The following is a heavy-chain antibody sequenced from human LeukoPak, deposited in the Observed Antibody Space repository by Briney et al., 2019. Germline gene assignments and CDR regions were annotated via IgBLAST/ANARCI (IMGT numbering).Heavy chain of an antibody. D-gene: IGHD3-22*01. CDR2: ISGSGGST. Sequence: PGGSLRLSCAASGFTFSSYAMSWVRHAPGKGLEWVSAISGSGGSTYYADSVKGRFTISRDNSKNTLYLQMNSLRAEDTAVYYCAKDYYDSSGYPPYYFDYWGQGTLVTVSS. J-gene: IGHJ4*02. CDR1: GFTFSSYA. CDR3: AKDYYDSSGYPPYYFDY. V-gene: IGHV3-23*01.